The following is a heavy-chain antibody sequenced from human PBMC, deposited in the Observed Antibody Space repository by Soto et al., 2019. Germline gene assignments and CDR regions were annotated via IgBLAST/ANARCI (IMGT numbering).Heavy chain of an antibody. CDR2: ISFHGTNK. Sequence: GGSLRLSCAASGFTFSSYDMHWVRQAPGKGLEWVAVISFHGTNKYFADSVKGRFTISRDNSKNTPYLQMNSLRAEDTAVYYCAKGMYSSGWHLDYWGQGTLVTVSS. D-gene: IGHD6-19*01. V-gene: IGHV3-30*18. CDR3: AKGMYSSGWHLDY. CDR1: GFTFSSYD. J-gene: IGHJ4*02.